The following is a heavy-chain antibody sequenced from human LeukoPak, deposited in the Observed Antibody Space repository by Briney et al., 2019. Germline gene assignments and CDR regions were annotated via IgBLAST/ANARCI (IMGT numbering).Heavy chain of an antibody. V-gene: IGHV4-61*02. Sequence: SETLSLTCTVSGGSISSGSYYWSWIRQPAGKGLEWIGRIYTSGSTNYNPSLKSRVTISVDTSKNQFSLKLSSVTAADTAVYYCARESEYSSSWYITLGDYYYYYYMDVWGKGTTVTVSS. CDR2: IYTSGST. CDR1: GGSISSGSYY. J-gene: IGHJ6*03. CDR3: ARESEYSSSWYITLGDYYYYYYMDV. D-gene: IGHD6-13*01.